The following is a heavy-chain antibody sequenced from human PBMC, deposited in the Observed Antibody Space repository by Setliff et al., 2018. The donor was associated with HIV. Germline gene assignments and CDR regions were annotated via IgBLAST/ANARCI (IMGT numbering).Heavy chain of an antibody. V-gene: IGHV4-39*07. CDR2: IYYSGST. CDR1: GGSISSGSYY. J-gene: IGHJ3*01. CDR3: ARGRALGV. D-gene: IGHD3-3*02. Sequence: SETLSLTCIVSGGSISSGSYYWNWIRQPPGKGLEWIGSIYYSGSTYYNPSLKSRVTISVDTSKNQFSLKLSSVTAADTAVYYCARGRALGVWGQGTMVTVSS.